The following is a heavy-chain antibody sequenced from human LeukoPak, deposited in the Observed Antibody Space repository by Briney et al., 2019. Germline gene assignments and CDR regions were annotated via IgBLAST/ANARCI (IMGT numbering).Heavy chain of an antibody. D-gene: IGHD2-21*01. J-gene: IGHJ4*02. V-gene: IGHV1-18*01. CDR1: GYTFTSYG. Sequence: ASVKVSCKASGYTFTSYGISWVRQAPGQGLEWMGWISAYNGNTNYAQKLQGRVTMTTDTSTSTVYMELSSLRSEDTAVYYCARDQVKQGDCGGDCHVDYWGQGTLVTVSS. CDR2: ISAYNGNT. CDR3: ARDQVKQGDCGGDCHVDY.